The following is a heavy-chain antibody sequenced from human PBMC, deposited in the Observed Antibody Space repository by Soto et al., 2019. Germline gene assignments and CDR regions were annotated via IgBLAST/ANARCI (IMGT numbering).Heavy chain of an antibody. J-gene: IGHJ4*02. CDR3: ARSGISTSCYDY. Sequence: SVKVSCKASGYTFTSSAIQWVRQARGQRLEWIGWIVVGSGNTNYAQKFQEGVTITRDMSTSTAYMELSSLRSEDTAVYYCARSGISTSCYDYWGQGTLVTVSS. CDR1: GYTFTSSA. CDR2: IVVGSGNT. D-gene: IGHD2-2*01. V-gene: IGHV1-58*02.